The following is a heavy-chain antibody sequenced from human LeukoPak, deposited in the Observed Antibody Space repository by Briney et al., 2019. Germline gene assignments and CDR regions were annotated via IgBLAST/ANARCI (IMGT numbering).Heavy chain of an antibody. Sequence: GGSLRLSCVASGFTLSSHTMNWVRQAPGKGLEWVSSISSSNRFIYYADSVKGRFTISRDNAKNSLYLQTNSLRAEDTAIYYCARDSSYTVTTYEGFDYWGQGSLVTVSS. CDR3: ARDSSYTVTTYEGFDY. V-gene: IGHV3-21*01. CDR2: ISSSNRFI. CDR1: GFTLSSHT. D-gene: IGHD4-11*01. J-gene: IGHJ4*02.